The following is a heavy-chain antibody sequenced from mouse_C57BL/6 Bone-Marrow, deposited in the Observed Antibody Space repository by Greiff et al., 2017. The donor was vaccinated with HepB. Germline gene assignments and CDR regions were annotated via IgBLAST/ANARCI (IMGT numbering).Heavy chain of an antibody. CDR2: INYDGSST. J-gene: IGHJ1*03. CDR1: GFTFSDYY. Sequence: EVQLQESEGGLVQPGSSMKLSCTASGFTFSDYYMAWVRQVPEKGLEWVANINYDGSSTYYLDSLKSRFIISRDNAKNILYLQMSSLKSEDTATYYCARDYGSRYFDVWGTGTTVTVSS. V-gene: IGHV5-16*01. D-gene: IGHD1-1*01. CDR3: ARDYGSRYFDV.